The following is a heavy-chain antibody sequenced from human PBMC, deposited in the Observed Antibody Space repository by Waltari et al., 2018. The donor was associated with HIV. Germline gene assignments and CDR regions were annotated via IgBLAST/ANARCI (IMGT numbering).Heavy chain of an antibody. D-gene: IGHD4-17*01. V-gene: IGHV3-43D*04. CDR2: ISWDGGST. Sequence: EVQLVESGGVVVQPGGSLSLSCAASGFTFDDYAMHWVRQAPGKGLEWVSLISWDGGSTYYADSVKGRFTISRDNSKNSLYLQMNSLRAEETALYYCAKDIGHPRDYLRKYYYYYGMDVWGQGTTDTVSS. J-gene: IGHJ6*02. CDR3: AKDIGHPRDYLRKYYYYYGMDV. CDR1: GFTFDDYA.